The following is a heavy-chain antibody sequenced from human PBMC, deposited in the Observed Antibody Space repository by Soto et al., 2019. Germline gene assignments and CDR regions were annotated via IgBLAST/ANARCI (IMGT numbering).Heavy chain of an antibody. CDR1: GGSISSYY. D-gene: IGHD2-21*02. Sequence: SETLSLTCTVSGGSISSYYWSWIRQPPGKGLEWIGYIYYSGSTNYNPSLKSRVTISVDTSKDQFSLKLSSVTAADTAVYYCARDLSDSGFDYWGQGTLVTVSS. CDR3: ARDLSDSGFDY. CDR2: IYYSGST. J-gene: IGHJ4*02. V-gene: IGHV4-59*01.